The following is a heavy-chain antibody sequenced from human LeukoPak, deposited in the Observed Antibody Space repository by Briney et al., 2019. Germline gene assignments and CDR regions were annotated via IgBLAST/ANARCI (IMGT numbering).Heavy chain of an antibody. CDR1: GFTFSSYS. Sequence: GGSLRLSCAASGFTFSSYSMNWVRQAPGKGLEWVSYISSSSSTIYYADSVKGRFTISRDNAKNSLYLQMNSLRAEDTAVYYCARGGGYGGFDYWGQGTLVTVSS. CDR2: ISSSSSTI. CDR3: ARGGGYGGFDY. V-gene: IGHV3-48*04. J-gene: IGHJ4*02. D-gene: IGHD4-23*01.